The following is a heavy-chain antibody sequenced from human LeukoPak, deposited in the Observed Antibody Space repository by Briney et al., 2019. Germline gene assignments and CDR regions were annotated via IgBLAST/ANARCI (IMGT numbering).Heavy chain of an antibody. CDR3: ARGRLSWRYYYGSGKQGYYYYMDV. D-gene: IGHD3-10*01. CDR2: IYHSGST. J-gene: IGHJ6*03. V-gene: IGHV4-38-2*02. CDR1: GYSISSGYY. Sequence: SETLSLTCTVSGYSISSGYYWGWIRQPPGKGLEWIGSIYHSGSTYYNPSLKSRVTISVDTSKNQFSLKLSSVTAADTAVYYCARGRLSWRYYYGSGKQGYYYYMDVWGKGTTVTISS.